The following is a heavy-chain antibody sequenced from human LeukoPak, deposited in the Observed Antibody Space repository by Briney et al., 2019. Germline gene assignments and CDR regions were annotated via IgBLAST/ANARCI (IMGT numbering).Heavy chain of an antibody. CDR1: GFTFSSYS. V-gene: IGHV3-21*01. CDR2: ISSSSSFI. Sequence: GGSLRLSCAASGFTFSSYSMNWVRQAPGKGLEWVSSISSSSSFIYYADSVKGRFTISRDNAKNSLHLQMNSLRAEDTAVYYCARVPHYDSSGYYLYYFDYWGQGTLVTVSS. CDR3: ARVPHYDSSGYYLYYFDY. D-gene: IGHD3-22*01. J-gene: IGHJ4*02.